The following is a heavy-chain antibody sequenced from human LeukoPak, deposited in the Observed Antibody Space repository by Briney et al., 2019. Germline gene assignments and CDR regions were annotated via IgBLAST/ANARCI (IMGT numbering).Heavy chain of an antibody. CDR1: GGTFSSSS. CDR3: ARLSGETYYYDSSGSA. CDR2: IIPIFGTA. V-gene: IGHV1-69*13. Sequence: GASVKVSCKASGGTFSSSSISWVRQAPGQGLEWMGGIIPIFGTANYAQKFQGRVTITADESTRTAYMKLSSLRSEDTAVYYCARLSGETYYYDSSGSAWGQGTLVTVSS. D-gene: IGHD3-22*01. J-gene: IGHJ4*02.